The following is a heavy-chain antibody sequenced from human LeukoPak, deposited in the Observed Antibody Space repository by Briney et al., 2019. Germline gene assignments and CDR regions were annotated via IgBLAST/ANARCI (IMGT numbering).Heavy chain of an antibody. D-gene: IGHD1-1*01. CDR2: ISHDGNT. CDR1: GESFSDYY. Sequence: PSETLSPTCAVYGESFSDYYWSWIRQPPEKGLEWIGQISHDGNTNYNPSLKSRVTLSTDTSKNQFSLRLTSVTTADTAIYYCARRRDWNDVLDPWGQGTPVTVSS. J-gene: IGHJ5*02. CDR3: ARRRDWNDVLDP. V-gene: IGHV4-34*01.